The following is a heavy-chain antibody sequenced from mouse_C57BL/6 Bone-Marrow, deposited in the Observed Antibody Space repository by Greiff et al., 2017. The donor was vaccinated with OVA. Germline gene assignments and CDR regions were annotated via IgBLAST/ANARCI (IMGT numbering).Heavy chain of an antibody. CDR2: INPGSGGT. Sequence: QVQLKQSGAELVRPGTSVKVSCKASGYAFTNYLIEWVKQRPGQGLEWIGGINPGSGGTKYNEKFKGKATLTADTSSSTAYMQLSSLTSEDSAVYFGARDGSCSYAMDYWGQGTSVTVSS. V-gene: IGHV1-54*01. CDR1: GYAFTNYL. D-gene: IGHD1-1*01. CDR3: ARDGSCSYAMDY. J-gene: IGHJ4*01.